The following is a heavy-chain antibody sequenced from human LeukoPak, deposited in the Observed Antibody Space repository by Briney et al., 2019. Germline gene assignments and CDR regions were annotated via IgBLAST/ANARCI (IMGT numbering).Heavy chain of an antibody. J-gene: IGHJ6*03. Sequence: GASVKVSCKASGYTFTSYGISWVRQAPGQGLEWMGWISAYNGNTNYAQKLQGRVTMTTDTSTSTAYMELRSLRSDDTAVYYCARPRREYSSGWYDPTAYYYYYMDVWGKGTTVTVSS. CDR1: GYTFTSYG. D-gene: IGHD6-19*01. CDR3: ARPRREYSSGWYDPTAYYYYYMDV. V-gene: IGHV1-18*01. CDR2: ISAYNGNT.